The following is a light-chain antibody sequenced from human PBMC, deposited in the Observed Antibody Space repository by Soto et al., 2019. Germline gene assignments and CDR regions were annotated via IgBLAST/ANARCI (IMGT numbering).Light chain of an antibody. V-gene: IGKV3-15*01. J-gene: IGKJ5*01. CDR3: QQYNNWPPVT. Sequence: ETVLTQSPATLSLSPGERATLSCRASQNVNTNLAWYQQKPGQAPRLLIYGASTRATGIPTRFSGSGSGTAFTLTISSLQSEDFAVYYCQQYNNWPPVTFGQGTRLEIK. CDR2: GAS. CDR1: QNVNTN.